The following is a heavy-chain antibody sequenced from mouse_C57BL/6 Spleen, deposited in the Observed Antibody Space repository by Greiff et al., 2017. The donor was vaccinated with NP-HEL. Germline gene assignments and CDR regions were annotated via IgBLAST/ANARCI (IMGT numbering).Heavy chain of an antibody. CDR2: INPSSGYT. J-gene: IGHJ2*01. V-gene: IGHV1-7*01. D-gene: IGHD1-1*01. CDR1: GYTFTSYW. CDR3: ARTITTVYYFDY. Sequence: QVQLKQSGAELAKPGASVKLSCKASGYTFTSYWMHWVKQRPGQGLEWIGYINPSSGYTKYNQKFKDKATLTADKSSSTAYMQLSSLTCEDSAVYYCARTITTVYYFDYWGQGTTLTVSS.